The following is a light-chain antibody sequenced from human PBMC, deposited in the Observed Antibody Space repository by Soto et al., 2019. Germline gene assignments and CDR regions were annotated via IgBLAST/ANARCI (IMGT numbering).Light chain of an antibody. V-gene: IGKV3-11*01. Sequence: EIVMTQSPATLSVSPGERATLSCRASQSVSSNLAWYQQKPGQAPRLLIYDASNRATGIPARFSGSGSGTDFTLTISSLEPEDFAVYYCRQRGEWPPGATFGQGTRLEIK. CDR3: RQRGEWPPGAT. J-gene: IGKJ5*01. CDR2: DAS. CDR1: QSVSSN.